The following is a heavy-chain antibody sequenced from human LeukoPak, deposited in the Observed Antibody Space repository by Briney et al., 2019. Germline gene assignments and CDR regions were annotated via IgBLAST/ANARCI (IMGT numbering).Heavy chain of an antibody. Sequence: PGGSLRLSCAASGFTFSTYSMNWVRQAPGKGLEWVSYISAGGSTIYYADSVKGRFTISRDNSKNTLYLQMNSLRAEDTAVYYCARGRGYSGYGTYYYYGMDVWGQGTTVTVSS. CDR2: ISAGGSTI. CDR3: ARGRGYSGYGTYYYYGMDV. D-gene: IGHD5-12*01. CDR1: GFTFSTYS. V-gene: IGHV3-48*01. J-gene: IGHJ6*02.